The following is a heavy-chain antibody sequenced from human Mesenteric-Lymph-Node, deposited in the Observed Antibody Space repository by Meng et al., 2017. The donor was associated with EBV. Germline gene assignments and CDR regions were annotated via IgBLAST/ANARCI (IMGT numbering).Heavy chain of an antibody. CDR1: GGAIRSSTYY. V-gene: IGHV4-39*07. CDR2: IYYSGST. J-gene: IGHJ5*02. CDR3: ARRGAAPYNHYDRGGYENYYDP. Sequence: QLQLQESGPGLVKPSETLSLPCSVPGGAIRSSTYYWGWIRQPPGKDLEWIGSIYYSGSTYYNSSLESRLTISVDTSKNQFSLKLNSVTAADTAVYYCARRGAAPYNHYDRGGYENYYDPWGQGTLVTVSS. D-gene: IGHD3-22*01.